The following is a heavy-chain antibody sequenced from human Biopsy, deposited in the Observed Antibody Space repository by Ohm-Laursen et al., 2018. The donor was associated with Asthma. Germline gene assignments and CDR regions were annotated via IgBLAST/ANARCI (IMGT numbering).Heavy chain of an antibody. Sequence: SLRLSCAASGFTFSDYAVHWVRQAPGKGLAWVATIPYDGSNQYYADSVKGRFTISRDNSKNTLFLQMGGLRAEDAAVYYCARGRLVWGDYYDVDVWGHGTTVTVSS. J-gene: IGHJ6*02. V-gene: IGHV3-30-3*01. CDR3: ARGRLVWGDYYDVDV. D-gene: IGHD3-10*01. CDR2: IPYDGSNQ. CDR1: GFTFSDYA.